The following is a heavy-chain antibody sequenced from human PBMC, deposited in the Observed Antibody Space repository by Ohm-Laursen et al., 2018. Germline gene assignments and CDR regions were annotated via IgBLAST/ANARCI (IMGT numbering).Heavy chain of an antibody. D-gene: IGHD3-16*01. J-gene: IGHJ2*01. V-gene: IGHV4-59*01. CDR1: AGSITAYY. CDR3: ARDWSNDYCYFDL. Sequence: SETLSLTCTVSAGSITAYYLSWIRQPPGQGLEWIGYIYNNGNTIYNPSLKSRVIISVDKSKNQFSPNLSSVTAADTAIYYCARDWSNDYCYFDLWGRGTLVSVST. CDR2: IYNNGNT.